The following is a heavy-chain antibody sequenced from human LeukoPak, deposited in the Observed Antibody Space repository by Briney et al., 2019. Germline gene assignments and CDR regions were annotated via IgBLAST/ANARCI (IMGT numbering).Heavy chain of an antibody. V-gene: IGHV1-46*01. Sequence: ASVKVSCKASGDTFTTDYIHWVRQGPGQGPEWMGVSNPSGGSTTNAQKFQGRVTMTRDTSTSTVYMELSSLRSEDTAIYYCAREHAVVVPAAVNWFDPWGQGTLVTVSS. CDR3: AREHAVVVPAAVNWFDP. J-gene: IGHJ5*02. D-gene: IGHD2-2*01. CDR2: SNPSGGST. CDR1: GDTFTTDY.